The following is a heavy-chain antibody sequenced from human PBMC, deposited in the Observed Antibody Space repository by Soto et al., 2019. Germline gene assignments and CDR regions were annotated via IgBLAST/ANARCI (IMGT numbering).Heavy chain of an antibody. CDR1: GDSISRNY. J-gene: IGHJ6*02. CDR2: MYNTGST. Sequence: LSEALSVTCTVSGDSISRNYWSWIRQPPGKGLEWIGYMYNTGSTVYNPSFKSRVTISVDTSKNQFSLKLNSVTAADTAVYYCARDLWGYCGTDCYPLDVWGQGTTVTVS. V-gene: IGHV4-59*01. CDR3: ARDLWGYCGTDCYPLDV. D-gene: IGHD2-21*02.